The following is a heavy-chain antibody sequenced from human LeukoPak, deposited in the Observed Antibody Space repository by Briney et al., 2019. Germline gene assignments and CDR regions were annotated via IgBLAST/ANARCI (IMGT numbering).Heavy chain of an antibody. CDR2: IYYSGST. Sequence: PSETLSLTCTVSGGSVSSGGYYWSWIRQPPGKGLEWIGYIYYSGSTNYNPSLKSRVTISVDTSKNQFSLKLSSVTAADTAVYYCASASMVLPDYWGQGTLVTVSS. V-gene: IGHV4-61*08. D-gene: IGHD3-10*01. CDR3: ASASMVLPDY. CDR1: GGSVSSGGYY. J-gene: IGHJ4*02.